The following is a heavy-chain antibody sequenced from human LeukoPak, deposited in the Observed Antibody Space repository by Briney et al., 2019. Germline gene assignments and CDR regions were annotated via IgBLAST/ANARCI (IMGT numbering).Heavy chain of an antibody. CDR1: GGSISSYY. Sequence: SETLSLTCTVSGGSISSYYWSWIRQPPGKGLEWIGYIYYSGSTNYNPSLKSRVTISVDTSKNQFSLKLSSVTAADTAVYYCARDRYDILTGLPVYYFDYWGQGTLVTVSS. CDR2: IYYSGST. D-gene: IGHD3-9*01. V-gene: IGHV4-59*01. CDR3: ARDRYDILTGLPVYYFDY. J-gene: IGHJ4*02.